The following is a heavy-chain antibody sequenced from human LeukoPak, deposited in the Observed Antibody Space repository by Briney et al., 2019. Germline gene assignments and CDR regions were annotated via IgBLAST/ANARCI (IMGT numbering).Heavy chain of an antibody. Sequence: PSETLSLTCTVSGGSISSYYWSWIRQPPGKGLEWIGYIYYSGSTNYNPSLKSRVTISVDTSKNQFSLKLSSVTAADTAVYYCARESVELAAAGISGGPQGWFDPWGQGTLVTVSS. CDR1: GGSISSYY. V-gene: IGHV4-59*01. D-gene: IGHD6-13*01. CDR3: ARESVELAAAGISGGPQGWFDP. J-gene: IGHJ5*02. CDR2: IYYSGST.